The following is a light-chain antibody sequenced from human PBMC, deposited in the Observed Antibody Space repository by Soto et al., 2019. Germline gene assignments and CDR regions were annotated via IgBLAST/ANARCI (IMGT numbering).Light chain of an antibody. CDR1: QSVDSF. V-gene: IGKV3-11*01. CDR3: QQCGGSPLFS. CDR2: DAS. J-gene: IGKJ3*01. Sequence: EIVLTQSPATLSLSPGERATLSCWASQSVDSFLAWYQQKPGQAPRLLIYDASNRATGVPSRFSGSGSETDFTLTISRLEPEDSAVYYCQQCGGSPLFSFGPGTRVDI.